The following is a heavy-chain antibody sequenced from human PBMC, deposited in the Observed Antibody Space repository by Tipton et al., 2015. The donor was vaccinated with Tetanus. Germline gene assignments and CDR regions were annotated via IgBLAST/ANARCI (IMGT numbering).Heavy chain of an antibody. CDR2: IDPSDSYT. CDR1: GYSFTSYW. Sequence: QLVQSGAEVKKPGESLRISCKGSGYSFTSYWISWVRQMPGKGLEWMGRIDPSDSYTNYSPSFQGHVPISADKSISTAYLQWSSLKASDPAMYYCARLRYCSGGSCYPWGDYYGMDVWGQGTTVTVSS. D-gene: IGHD2-15*01. J-gene: IGHJ6*02. V-gene: IGHV5-10-1*01. CDR3: ARLRYCSGGSCYPWGDYYGMDV.